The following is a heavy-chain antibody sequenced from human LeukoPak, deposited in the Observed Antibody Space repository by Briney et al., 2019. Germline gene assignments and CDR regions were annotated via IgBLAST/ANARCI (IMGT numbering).Heavy chain of an antibody. CDR2: IKQDGSEK. Sequence: ETLSLTCAVYGGSFSGYYWSWVRQAPGKGLEWVANIKQDGSEKYYVDSVKGRFTISRDNAKNSLYLQMNSLRAEDTAVYYCARVPHYDYVPRYLYFDYWGQGTLVTVSS. V-gene: IGHV3-7*01. CDR3: ARVPHYDYVPRYLYFDY. CDR1: GGSFSGYY. D-gene: IGHD3-16*01. J-gene: IGHJ4*02.